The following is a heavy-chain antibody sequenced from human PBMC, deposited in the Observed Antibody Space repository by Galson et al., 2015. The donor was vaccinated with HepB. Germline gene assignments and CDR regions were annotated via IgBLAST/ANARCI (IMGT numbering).Heavy chain of an antibody. D-gene: IGHD1/OR15-1a*01. CDR2: IYSGGST. CDR3: ARVGTAYESGAFDI. V-gene: IGHV3-53*01. J-gene: IGHJ3*02. CDR1: GFTVSSNY. Sequence: SLRLSCAASGFTVSSNYMSWVRQAPGKGLEWVSVIYSGGSTYYADSVKGRFTISRDNSKNTLYLQMNSLRAEDTAVYYCARVGTAYESGAFDIWGQGTMVTVSS.